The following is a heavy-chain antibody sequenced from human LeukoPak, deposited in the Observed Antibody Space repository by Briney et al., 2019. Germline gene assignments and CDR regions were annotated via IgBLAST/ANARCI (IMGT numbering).Heavy chain of an antibody. CDR3: ANYGSGSYFSPFNYYYYYGMDV. Sequence: QSGGSLRLSCAASGFTFSSYAMSWVRPAPGKGLEWVSATSGSGGSTYYADSVKGRFTISRDNSKNTLYLQMNSLRAEDTAVYYCANYGSGSYFSPFNYYYYYGMDVWGQGTTVTVSS. D-gene: IGHD3-10*01. CDR1: GFTFSSYA. CDR2: TSGSGGST. V-gene: IGHV3-23*01. J-gene: IGHJ6*02.